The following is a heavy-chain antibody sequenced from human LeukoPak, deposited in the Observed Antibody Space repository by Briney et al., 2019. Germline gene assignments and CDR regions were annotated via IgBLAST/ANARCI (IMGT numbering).Heavy chain of an antibody. V-gene: IGHV4-59*08. D-gene: IGHD2-15*01. CDR1: GGSISSYY. CDR2: IYYSGST. J-gene: IGHJ4*02. CDR3: ARGHLSGGSVHFDY. Sequence: SETLSLTCTVSGGSISSYYWSWIRQPPGKGLEWIGYIYYSGSTNYSPSLKSRVTISIDTSKKQFSLKLSSVTAADTALYYRARGHLSGGSVHFDYWGQGTLVTVSS.